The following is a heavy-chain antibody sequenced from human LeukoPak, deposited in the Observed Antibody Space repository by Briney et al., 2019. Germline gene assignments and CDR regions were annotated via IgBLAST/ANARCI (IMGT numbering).Heavy chain of an antibody. CDR1: GGSISSGDYY. CDR3: ARRFSNTYYYDSSGLHFDY. CDR2: INHSGST. Sequence: SETLSLTCTVSGGSISSGDYYWSWIRQPPGKGLEWIGEINHSGSTNYNPSLKSRVTISVDTSKNQFSLKLSSVTAADTAVYYCARRFSNTYYYDSSGLHFDYWGQGTLVTVSS. J-gene: IGHJ4*02. V-gene: IGHV4-39*07. D-gene: IGHD3-22*01.